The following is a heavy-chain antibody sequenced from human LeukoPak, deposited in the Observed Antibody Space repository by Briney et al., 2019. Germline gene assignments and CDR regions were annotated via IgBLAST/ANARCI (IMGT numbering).Heavy chain of an antibody. V-gene: IGHV1/OR15-2*02. Sequence: ASVKVSCKASGYTFTDYYMHWVRQAPGQGLEWMGWINTDDGNTNSAQRFQDRVTMTRDTSTTTVYIEVKSLTYDDTAVYYCARSRWGWIQSPQDYWGQGTLVTVSP. J-gene: IGHJ4*02. CDR3: ARSRWGWIQSPQDY. CDR2: INTDDGNT. CDR1: GYTFTDYY. D-gene: IGHD5-24*01.